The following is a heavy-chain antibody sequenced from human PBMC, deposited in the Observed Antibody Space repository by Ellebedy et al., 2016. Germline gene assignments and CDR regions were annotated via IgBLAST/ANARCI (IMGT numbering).Heavy chain of an antibody. CDR1: GFTFSSYA. Sequence: GGSLRLSCAASGFTFSSYAMSWVRQAPGKGLEWVSAISGSGGSTYYADSVKGRFTISRDNSKNTLYLQMNSLRAEDTAVYYCAKARNPSNQYSSSSRDYWGQGTLVTVSS. J-gene: IGHJ4*02. CDR3: AKARNPSNQYSSSSRDY. D-gene: IGHD6-6*01. CDR2: ISGSGGST. V-gene: IGHV3-23*01.